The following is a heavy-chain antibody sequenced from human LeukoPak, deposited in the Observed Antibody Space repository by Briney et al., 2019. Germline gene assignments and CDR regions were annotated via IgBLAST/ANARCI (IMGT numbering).Heavy chain of an antibody. CDR3: ARDPPFTVGGSTEMFDY. CDR1: GYTFTSYY. V-gene: IGHV1-46*01. CDR2: INPSGGST. Sequence: GASVKVSCKASGYTFTSYYMHWVRQAPGQGLEWMGIINPSGGSTSYAQKFQGRVTMTRDTSTSTVYMELSSLRSEDTAVYYCARDPPFTVGGSTEMFDYWGQGTPVTVTS. J-gene: IGHJ4*02. D-gene: IGHD1-26*01.